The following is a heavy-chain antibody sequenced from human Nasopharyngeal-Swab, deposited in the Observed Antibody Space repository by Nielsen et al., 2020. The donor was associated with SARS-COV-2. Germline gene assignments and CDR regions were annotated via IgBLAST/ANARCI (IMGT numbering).Heavy chain of an antibody. Sequence: GESLKISCAASAFTFSDYWMSWVRQAPGKGLEWVSIISGSGDTTYYADSVKDRFTISRDNSKNTLYLQTNSLRVEDTAVYYCAKAPYLRGLDVWGQGTTVTVSS. J-gene: IGHJ6*02. V-gene: IGHV3-23*01. D-gene: IGHD2-21*01. CDR1: AFTFSDYW. CDR2: ISGSGDTT. CDR3: AKAPYLRGLDV.